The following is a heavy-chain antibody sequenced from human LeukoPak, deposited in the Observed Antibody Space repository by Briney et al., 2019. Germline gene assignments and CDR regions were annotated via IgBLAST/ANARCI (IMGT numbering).Heavy chain of an antibody. CDR1: GYTFTSNY. J-gene: IGHJ4*02. D-gene: IGHD3-10*01. Sequence: GASVKVSCKAFGYTFTSNYMHWVRQAPGQGPEWMGVISPSGGSTTYAQKFQGRVTLTRDMSTSTVYMELSSLRSEDTAVYYCARDDYYGSGSYYNHLDYWGQGTLVTVSS. CDR3: ARDDYYGSGSYYNHLDY. CDR2: ISPSGGST. V-gene: IGHV1-46*01.